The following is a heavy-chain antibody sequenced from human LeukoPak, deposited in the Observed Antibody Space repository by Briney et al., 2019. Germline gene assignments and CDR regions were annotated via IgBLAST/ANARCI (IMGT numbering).Heavy chain of an antibody. J-gene: IGHJ6*02. V-gene: IGHV4-34*01. CDR2: IDHSGST. Sequence: GSLRLSCAASGFTFSNYGMHWVRQAPGKGLEWIGEIDHSGSTNYNPSLKSRVTISVDTSKNQFSLKLSSVTAADTAVYYCARGGGFWSGNPYYYYGMDVWGQGTTVTVSS. CDR1: GFTFSNYG. CDR3: ARGGGFWSGNPYYYYGMDV. D-gene: IGHD3-3*01.